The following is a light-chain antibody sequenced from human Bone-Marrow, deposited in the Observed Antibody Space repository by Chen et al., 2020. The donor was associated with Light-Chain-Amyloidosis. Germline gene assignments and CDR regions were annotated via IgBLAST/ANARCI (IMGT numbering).Light chain of an antibody. J-gene: IGLJ3*02. CDR1: NIGGKD. CDR2: KNT. CDR3: HVWDSYTAV. Sequence: SYELTQPLSVSVALGQTATITCEGNNIGGKDVHWYQRRPGQAPVLVIYKNTNRPSGIPERLSGSNSGNTATRTISRAQAGDEADYHCHVWDSYTAVFGGGTKLTVL. V-gene: IGLV3-9*01.